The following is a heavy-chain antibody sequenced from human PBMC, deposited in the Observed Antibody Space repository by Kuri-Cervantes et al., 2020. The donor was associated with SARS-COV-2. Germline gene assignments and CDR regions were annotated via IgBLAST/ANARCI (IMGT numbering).Heavy chain of an antibody. CDR3: AKLPLIDY. CDR2: ISSSGGSA. V-gene: IGHV3-23*01. Sequence: GGSLRLSCEASGFPFSTYAMNWVRQAPGKGLEWVAGISSSGGSAFYADSVEGRFIISRDNSKNTLYLQMSSLRADDTAVYYCAKLPLIDYWGQGMLVTVSS. CDR1: GFPFSTYA. D-gene: IGHD1-14*01. J-gene: IGHJ4*02.